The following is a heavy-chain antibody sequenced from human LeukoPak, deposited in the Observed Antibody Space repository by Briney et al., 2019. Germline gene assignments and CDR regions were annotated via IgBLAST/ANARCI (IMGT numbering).Heavy chain of an antibody. CDR2: IRPGDSSV. J-gene: IGHJ3*01. CDR1: GYSFTSYW. CDR3: ARHQNGDYSDASAF. Sequence: GESLKISCKGSGYSFTSYWISWVRQMPGKGLEWLGTIRPGDSSVRYSPSFQGQVSISVDRSIDTAYLQWSSLKASDTAMYYCARHQNGDYSDASAFWGQGTMVSVSS. D-gene: IGHD2-15*01. V-gene: IGHV5-51*01.